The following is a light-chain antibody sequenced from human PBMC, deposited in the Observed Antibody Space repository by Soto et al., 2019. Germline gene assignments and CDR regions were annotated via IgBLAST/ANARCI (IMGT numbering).Light chain of an antibody. CDR1: QSLLYSNGYNY. CDR2: LGS. J-gene: IGKJ1*01. V-gene: IGKV2-28*01. CDR3: MQSLQTPWT. Sequence: DIVMTQSPLSLPVTPGEPASISCRSSQSLLYSNGYNYLDWYLQKPGQSPQILIHLGSYRDSGVPDRFSGSGSGTDFTLKISSVEAEDVGIYYCMQSLQTPWTFGQGTKVEIK.